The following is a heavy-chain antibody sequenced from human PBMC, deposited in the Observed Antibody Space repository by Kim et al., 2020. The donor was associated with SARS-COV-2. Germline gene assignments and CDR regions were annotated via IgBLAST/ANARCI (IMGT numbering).Heavy chain of an antibody. CDR1: GFVFGSYG. Sequence: GGSLRLSCEASGFVFGSYGMQWVRQAPGKGLEWVALISHDGRNKDYADSVKGRFTISRDNSKKTVYLEINSLRVEDTAVYYCARESVNYDYVWGTYLLYWGQGTPVTASS. CDR3: ARESVNYDYVWGTYLLY. J-gene: IGHJ4*02. CDR2: ISHDGRNK. D-gene: IGHD3-16*02. V-gene: IGHV3-33*05.